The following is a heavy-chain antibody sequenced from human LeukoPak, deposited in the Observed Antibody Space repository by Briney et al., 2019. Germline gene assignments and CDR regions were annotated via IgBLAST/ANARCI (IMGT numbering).Heavy chain of an antibody. D-gene: IGHD6-19*01. V-gene: IGHV1-69*04. J-gene: IGHJ3*02. CDR3: ARDLVVAVAGTGAFDI. Sequence: SVRVSCKASGGTFISYTISWVRQAPGQGLEWMGRIIPILGIANYAQKFQGRVTITADKSTSTAYMELSSLRSEDTAVYYCARDLVVAVAGTGAFDIWGQGTMVTVSS. CDR2: IIPILGIA. CDR1: GGTFISYT.